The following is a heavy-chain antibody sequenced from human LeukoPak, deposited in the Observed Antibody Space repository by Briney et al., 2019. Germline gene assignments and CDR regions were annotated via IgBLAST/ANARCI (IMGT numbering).Heavy chain of an antibody. CDR2: IYHSGNT. V-gene: IGHV4-38-2*01. D-gene: IGHD3-22*01. CDR3: ARLRYDSSGEYYYMDV. CDR1: GYSISSGYY. Sequence: KTSETLSLTCAVSGYSISSGYYWGWIRQPPGKGLEWIGSIYHSGNTYYNPSLKSRVTISVDTSKNQFSLKLSSVTAADTAVYYCARLRYDSSGEYYYMDVWGKGTTVTVSS. J-gene: IGHJ6*03.